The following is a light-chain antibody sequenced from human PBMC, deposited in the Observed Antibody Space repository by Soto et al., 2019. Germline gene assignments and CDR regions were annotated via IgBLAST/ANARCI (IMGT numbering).Light chain of an antibody. V-gene: IGLV2-14*03. J-gene: IGLJ1*01. CDR3: SSYVTGNTRA. CDR2: DVS. CDR1: SNDVGGYNY. Sequence: QSVLTQPASVSGSPGQSITISCTGTSNDVGGYNYVSWYQQHPGKAPKLMIYDVSSRPSGVSNRFSGSKSGNMASLTISGLQAEDEADYYCSSYVTGNTRAFGTGTKVTVL.